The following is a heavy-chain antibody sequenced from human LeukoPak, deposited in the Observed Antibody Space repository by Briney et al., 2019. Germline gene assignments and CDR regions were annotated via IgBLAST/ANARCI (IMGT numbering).Heavy chain of an antibody. CDR3: ARVAGWHWFDP. Sequence: GGSLRLSCTVSGFSLSSYDMTWVRQAPGRGLEWVSSIRPSGDNTYYGDSVKGRFTISRDNSENTVYLQMNNMRVDDTAVYYCARVAGWHWFDPWGQGTLVTVSS. CDR1: GFSLSSYD. D-gene: IGHD6-19*01. J-gene: IGHJ5*02. CDR2: IRPSGDNT. V-gene: IGHV3-23*01.